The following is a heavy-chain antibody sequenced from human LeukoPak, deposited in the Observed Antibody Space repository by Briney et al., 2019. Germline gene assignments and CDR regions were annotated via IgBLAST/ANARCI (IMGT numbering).Heavy chain of an antibody. CDR2: ISYDGSNK. CDR3: ARSPVPDFWSGYYTFGIDY. Sequence: GGSLRLSCAASGFTFSSYAMHWVRQAPGKGLEWVAGISYDGSNKYYADSVKGRFTISRDNSKNTLYLQMNSLRAEDTAVYYCARSPVPDFWSGYYTFGIDYWGQGTLVTVSS. D-gene: IGHD3-3*01. V-gene: IGHV3-30-3*01. J-gene: IGHJ4*02. CDR1: GFTFSSYA.